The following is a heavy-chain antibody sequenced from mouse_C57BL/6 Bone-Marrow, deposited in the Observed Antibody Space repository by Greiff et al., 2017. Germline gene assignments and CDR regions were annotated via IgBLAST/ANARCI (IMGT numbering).Heavy chain of an antibody. CDR3: ARSGGNDGYFPV. CDR2: IYPGDGDT. CDR1: GYAFSSYW. V-gene: IGHV1-80*01. Sequence: VQLKESGAELVKPGASVKISCKASGYAFSSYWMNWVKQRPGKGLEWIGQIYPGDGDTNYNGKFKGKATLTADKSSSTAYMQLSSLTSEDSAVYFCARSGGNDGYFPVWGTGTTVTVSS. J-gene: IGHJ1*03. D-gene: IGHD2-3*01.